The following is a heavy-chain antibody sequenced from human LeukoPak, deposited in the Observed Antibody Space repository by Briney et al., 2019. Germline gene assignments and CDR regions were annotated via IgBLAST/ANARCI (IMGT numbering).Heavy chain of an antibody. D-gene: IGHD3-16*01. V-gene: IGHV4-34*01. CDR1: GGSFSGYY. CDR2: INHSGST. Sequence: SETLSLTCAVYGGSFSGYYWSWIRQPPGKGLEWIGEINHSGSTNYNPSPKSRVTISVDTSKNQFSLKLSSVTAADTAVYYCARLKFLGEGAFDIWGQGTMVTVSS. J-gene: IGHJ3*02. CDR3: ARLKFLGEGAFDI.